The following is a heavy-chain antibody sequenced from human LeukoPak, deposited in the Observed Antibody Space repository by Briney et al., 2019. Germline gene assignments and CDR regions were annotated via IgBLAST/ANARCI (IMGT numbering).Heavy chain of an antibody. V-gene: IGHV1-3*01. CDR1: GDTFTSYA. CDR2: INAGNGNT. CDR3: ARYTVDDAFDT. D-gene: IGHD4-23*01. Sequence: ASVKVSCKASGDTFTSYAMHWVRQAPGQRLEWMGWINAGNGNTKYSQKFQGRVTITRDTSASTAYMELSSLRSEDTAVYYCARYTVDDAFDTWGQGTMVTVSS. J-gene: IGHJ3*02.